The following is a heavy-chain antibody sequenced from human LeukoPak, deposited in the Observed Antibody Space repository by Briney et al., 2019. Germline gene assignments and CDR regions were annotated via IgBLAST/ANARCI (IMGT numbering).Heavy chain of an antibody. CDR1: GFTFINAW. V-gene: IGHV3-15*01. CDR3: TTHRSGGAGY. D-gene: IGHD3-10*01. Sequence: GGSLRLSCAASGFTFINAWMSWVRQAPGKGLEWVGRIKSKTDGGTTDYAAPVKGKFTISRDDSKNALYLQMNSLKTEDTAVYYCTTHRSGGAGYWGQGTLVTVSS. CDR2: IKSKTDGGTT. J-gene: IGHJ4*02.